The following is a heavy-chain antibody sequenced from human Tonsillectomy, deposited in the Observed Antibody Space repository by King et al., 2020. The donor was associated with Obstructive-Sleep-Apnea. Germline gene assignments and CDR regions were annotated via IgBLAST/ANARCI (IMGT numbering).Heavy chain of an antibody. J-gene: IGHJ4*02. CDR1: GYSISSTYY. Sequence: VQLQESGPGLVKPSETLSLTCSVSGYSISSTYYWGWIRQSPGKGLQWIGSIYHSGTTYYNPSLKCRVTISVDTPKNQFSLKLSSATAADTAVYYCARGPYYYDMRGYFDGAGYWGRGTLVTVSS. D-gene: IGHD3-22*01. CDR3: ARGPYYYDMRGYFDGAGY. V-gene: IGHV4-38-2*02. CDR2: IYHSGTT.